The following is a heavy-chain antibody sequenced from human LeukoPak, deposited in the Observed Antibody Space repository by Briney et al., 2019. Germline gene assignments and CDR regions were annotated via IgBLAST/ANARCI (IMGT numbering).Heavy chain of an antibody. CDR2: IYYSGST. CDR1: GGSISSSSYY. Sequence: SETLSLTCTVSGGSISSSSYYWGWIRQPPGKGLEWIGSIYYSGSTYYNPSLKRRVTISVDTSKNQFSLKLSSVTAADTAVYYCARHVIWNDVGAFDYWGQGTLVTVSS. J-gene: IGHJ4*02. D-gene: IGHD1-1*01. CDR3: ARHVIWNDVGAFDY. V-gene: IGHV4-39*01.